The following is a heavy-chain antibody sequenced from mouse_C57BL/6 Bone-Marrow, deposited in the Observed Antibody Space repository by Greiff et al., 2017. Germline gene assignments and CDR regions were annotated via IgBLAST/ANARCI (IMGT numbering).Heavy chain of an antibody. J-gene: IGHJ1*03. CDR3: ARDGESGWYFDF. V-gene: IGHV7-1*01. CDR1: GFTFSDFY. Sequence: EVQVVESGGGLVQSGRSLRLSCATSGFTFSDFYMEWVRQAPGKGLEWIAASRNKANDYTTEYSAPVKGRFIVSRDTSQSILYLQMNALRAEDTAIYYCARDGESGWYFDFWGTGTTVTVSS. CDR2: SRNKANDYTT. D-gene: IGHD3-1*01.